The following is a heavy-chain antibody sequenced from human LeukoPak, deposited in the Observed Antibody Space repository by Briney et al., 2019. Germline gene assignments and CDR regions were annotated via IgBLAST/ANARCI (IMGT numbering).Heavy chain of an antibody. J-gene: IGHJ4*02. CDR2: INQDGSLK. CDR3: ASRSGRDSVFYYFDY. V-gene: IGHV3-7*02. Sequence: SGGSLRLSCAASGFTFSNFWMNWVRQAPGKGLEWVANINQDGSLKYYVDSVKGRFTISRDNAKNSLYLQMNSLRAEDTAVYYCASRSGRDSVFYYFDYWGQGTLVTVSS. CDR1: GFTFSNFW. D-gene: IGHD3-3*01.